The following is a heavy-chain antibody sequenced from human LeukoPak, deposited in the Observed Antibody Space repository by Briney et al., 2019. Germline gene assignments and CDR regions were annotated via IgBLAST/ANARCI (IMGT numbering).Heavy chain of an antibody. V-gene: IGHV3-23*01. CDR2: ISGSGGST. D-gene: IGHD2-2*01. J-gene: IGHJ6*03. Sequence: GGSLRLSCAASGFTFSSYAMSWARQAPGKGLEGVSGISGSGGSTFYADSVKGRFTISRDNSRNTLYLQMNSLSDEDTAVYSSAKGPQSTYYYYMDVWGKGTTVTVSS. CDR3: AKGPQSTYYYYMDV. CDR1: GFTFSSYA.